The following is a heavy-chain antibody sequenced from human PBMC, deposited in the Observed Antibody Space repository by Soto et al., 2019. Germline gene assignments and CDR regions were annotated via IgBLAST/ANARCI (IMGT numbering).Heavy chain of an antibody. CDR3: AHRNSRMFAFDI. Sequence: SGPTLVNPTQTLTLTCTFSGFSLTTVGMGVGWIRQPPGKALDWLGIIYWDDDKRYSPSLNGRVTFIKDTSKNQVVLTMTNMDPVDTATYYCAHRNSRMFAFDIWGQGTLVTVSS. CDR2: IYWDDDK. J-gene: IGHJ3*02. V-gene: IGHV2-5*02. CDR1: GFSLTTVGMG. D-gene: IGHD3-10*02.